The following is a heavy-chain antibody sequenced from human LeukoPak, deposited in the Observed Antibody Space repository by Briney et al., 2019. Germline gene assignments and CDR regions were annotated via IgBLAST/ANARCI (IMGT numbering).Heavy chain of an antibody. CDR2: INPNSGGT. Sequence: ASVKVSCKASGYTFTGYYMHWVRQAPGQGLEWMGWINPNSGGTNYAQKFQGRATMTRDTSISTAYMELSRLRSDDTAVYYCATPTVTTWYYFDYWGQGTLVTVSS. CDR1: GYTFTGYY. CDR3: ATPTVTTWYYFDY. J-gene: IGHJ4*02. V-gene: IGHV1-2*02. D-gene: IGHD4-17*01.